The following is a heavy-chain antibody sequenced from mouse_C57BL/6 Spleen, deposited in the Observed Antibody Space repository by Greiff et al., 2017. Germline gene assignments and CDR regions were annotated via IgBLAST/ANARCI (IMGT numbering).Heavy chain of an antibody. CDR1: GYTFTSYW. Sequence: QVQLKQPGAELVMPGASVKLSCKASGYTFTSYWMHWVKQRPGQGLEWIGEIDPSDSYTNYNQKFKGKSTLTVDKSSSTAYMQLSSLTSEDSAVYCGSNRSPDLDCIDYWGQGTPLTVSS. CDR2: IDPSDSYT. CDR3: SNRSPDLDCIDY. J-gene: IGHJ2*01. D-gene: IGHD6-1*01. V-gene: IGHV1-69*01.